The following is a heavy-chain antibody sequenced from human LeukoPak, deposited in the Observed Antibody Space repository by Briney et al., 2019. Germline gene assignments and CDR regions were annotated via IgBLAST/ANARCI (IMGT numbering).Heavy chain of an antibody. J-gene: IGHJ3*02. CDR1: GYTLTELS. CDR3: ARGELLWFGELYRIDAFDI. CDR2: IIPMFGTA. D-gene: IGHD3-10*01. V-gene: IGHV1-69*06. Sequence: ASVMVSCKVSGYTLTELSMHWVRQAPGQRLEWMGGIIPMFGTANYAQKFQGRVTITADKSTGTVYMELRSLKSEDTAVYYCARGELLWFGELYRIDAFDIWGQGTMVIVSS.